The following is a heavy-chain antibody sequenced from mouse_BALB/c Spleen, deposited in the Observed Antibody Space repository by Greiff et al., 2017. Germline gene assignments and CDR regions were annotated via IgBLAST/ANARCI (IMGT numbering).Heavy chain of an antibody. CDR2: IYPGDGDT. D-gene: IGHD3-1*01. CDR3: ARSAAGGSMDD. Sequence: QVQLQQSGAELARPGASVKLSCKASGYTFTSYWMQWVKQRPGQGLEWIGAIYPGDGDTRYTQKFKGKATLTADKSSSTAYMQLSSLASEDSAVYYCARSAAGGSMDDWGQGTSVTVSS. V-gene: IGHV1-87*01. CDR1: GYTFTSYW. J-gene: IGHJ4*01.